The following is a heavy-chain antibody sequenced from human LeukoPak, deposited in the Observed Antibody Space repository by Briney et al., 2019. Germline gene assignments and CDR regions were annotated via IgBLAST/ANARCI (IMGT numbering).Heavy chain of an antibody. CDR3: ARPVAGMYNWFDP. CDR2: INAGNGNT. CDR1: GYTFTSYA. J-gene: IGHJ5*02. D-gene: IGHD6-19*01. Sequence: ASVKVSCKASGYTFTSYAMHCVRQAPGQRLEWMGWINAGNGNTKYSQKFQGRVTITRDTSASTAYMELTSLRSEDTAVYYCARPVAGMYNWFDPWGQGTLVTVSS. V-gene: IGHV1-3*01.